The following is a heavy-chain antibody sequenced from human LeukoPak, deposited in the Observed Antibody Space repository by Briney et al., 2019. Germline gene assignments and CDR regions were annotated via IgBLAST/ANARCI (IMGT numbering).Heavy chain of an antibody. Sequence: GGSVRLSCAASGFTFNSYSMNWVRQAPGKGLEWVSSISSSSSYIYYADSVKGRFTISRDNAKNSLYLQMNSLRAEDTAVYYCASSDLADYYYYGMDVWGQGTTVTVSS. CDR2: ISSSSSYI. CDR3: ASSDLADYYYYGMDV. V-gene: IGHV3-21*01. D-gene: IGHD2-21*02. J-gene: IGHJ6*02. CDR1: GFTFNSYS.